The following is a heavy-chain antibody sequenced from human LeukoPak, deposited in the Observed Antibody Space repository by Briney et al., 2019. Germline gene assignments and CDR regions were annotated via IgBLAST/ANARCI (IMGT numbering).Heavy chain of an antibody. CDR1: GYTFTNHH. J-gene: IGHJ4*02. V-gene: IGHV1-8*03. CDR2: INPNTGDR. D-gene: IGHD4-17*01. CDR3: ARTTSLTASGYDY. Sequence: ASVKVSCKASGYTFTNHHINWVRQAPGQGLEWMGWINPNTGDRGYAQKFQGRVSITSDTSISTAYMELGSLRSEDTAVYFCARTTSLTASGYDYWGQGTLVTVSS.